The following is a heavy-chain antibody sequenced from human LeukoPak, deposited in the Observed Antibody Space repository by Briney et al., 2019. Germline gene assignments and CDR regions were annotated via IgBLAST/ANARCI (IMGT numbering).Heavy chain of an antibody. CDR3: AKRGYSSGYSYYFDY. J-gene: IGHJ4*02. V-gene: IGHV3-30*18. CDR2: ISYDGNKE. D-gene: IGHD5-18*01. Sequence: PGGSLRLSCAASGFTFSSYSMNWVRQAPGKGLDWVAVISYDGNKEYYADSVKGRFTISRDNSKNTLYLQMNSLRAEDTAIYYCAKRGYSSGYSYYFDYWGQGTLVTVSS. CDR1: GFTFSSYS.